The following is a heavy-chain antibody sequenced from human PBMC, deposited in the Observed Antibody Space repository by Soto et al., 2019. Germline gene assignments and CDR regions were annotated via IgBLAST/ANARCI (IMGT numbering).Heavy chain of an antibody. V-gene: IGHV1-69*13. CDR2: IIPIFGTA. CDR1: GGTFSSYA. J-gene: IGHJ4*02. CDR3: ARDSSGIYDSSGYYFDY. Sequence: SVKVSCKASGGTFSSYAISWVRQAPGQGLEWMGGIIPIFGTANYAQKFQGRVTITADESASTAYMELSSLRSEDTAVYYCARDSSGIYDSSGYYFDYWGKGTLVTVSS. D-gene: IGHD3-22*01.